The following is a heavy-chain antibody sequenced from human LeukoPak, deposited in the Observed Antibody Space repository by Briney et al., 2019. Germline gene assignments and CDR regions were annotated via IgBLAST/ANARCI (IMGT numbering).Heavy chain of an antibody. D-gene: IGHD3-22*01. J-gene: IGHJ2*01. V-gene: IGHV4-30-2*01. CDR2: IYHSGST. Sequence: SQTLSLTCAVSGGSISSGGYSWSWIRQPPGKGPEWIGYIYHSGSTYYNPSLKSRVTISVDRSKNQFSLKLSSVTAADTAVYYCARVGSYSSYWYFDLWGRGTLVTVSS. CDR3: ARVGSYSSYWYFDL. CDR1: GGSISSGGYS.